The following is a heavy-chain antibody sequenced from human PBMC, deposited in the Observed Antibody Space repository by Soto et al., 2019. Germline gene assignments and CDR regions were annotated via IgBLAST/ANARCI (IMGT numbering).Heavy chain of an antibody. Sequence: QVQLQQWGAGLLKPSETLSLTCAVYGGSFSGYYWSWIRQPPGKGLEGIGEINHSGSTNYNPSLKSRVTISVDASKNQFSLKLSSVTAADTAVYYCARKFCSSTSCYAKRRGSYWYFDLWGRGTLVTVSS. J-gene: IGHJ2*01. CDR2: INHSGST. D-gene: IGHD2-2*01. V-gene: IGHV4-34*01. CDR3: ARKFCSSTSCYAKRRGSYWYFDL. CDR1: GGSFSGYY.